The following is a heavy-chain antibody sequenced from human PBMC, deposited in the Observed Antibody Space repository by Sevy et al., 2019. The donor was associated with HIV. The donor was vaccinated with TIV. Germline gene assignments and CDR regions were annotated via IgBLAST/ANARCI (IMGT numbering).Heavy chain of an antibody. CDR2: INHSGST. D-gene: IGHD4-17*01. CDR3: ARTGDYLVFDY. Sequence: SETLSLTCAVYGGSFSGYYWSWIRQPPGKGLEWIGEINHSGSTNYNPSLKSRVTISVDTSKNQFSLKLSSVTAADTAVYYCARTGDYLVFDYWAQGTLVTVSS. CDR1: GGSFSGYY. V-gene: IGHV4-34*01. J-gene: IGHJ4*02.